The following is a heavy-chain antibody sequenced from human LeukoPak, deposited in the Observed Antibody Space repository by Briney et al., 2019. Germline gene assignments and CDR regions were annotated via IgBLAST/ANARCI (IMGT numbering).Heavy chain of an antibody. Sequence: SGGSLRLSCAASGFTFSSYAMRWVRQAPGKGLEYVSAISSNGGSTYYANSVKGRFTISRDNSKNTLYLQMGSLRAEDMAVYYCAITVTNYYYMDVWGKGTTVTVSS. D-gene: IGHD4-17*01. J-gene: IGHJ6*03. V-gene: IGHV3-64*01. CDR1: GFTFSSYA. CDR2: ISSNGGST. CDR3: AITVTNYYYMDV.